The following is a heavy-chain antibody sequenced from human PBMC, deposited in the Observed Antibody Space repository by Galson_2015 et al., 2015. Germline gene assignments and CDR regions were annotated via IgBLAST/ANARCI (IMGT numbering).Heavy chain of an antibody. D-gene: IGHD6-13*01. CDR2: ST. J-gene: IGHJ5*02. Sequence: STNYNPSLKSRVTISVDKSKNQFSLKLSSVTAADTAVYYCARGPIAAAGMNWFDPWGQGTLVTVSS. V-gene: IGHV4-4*02. CDR3: ARGPIAAAGMNWFDP.